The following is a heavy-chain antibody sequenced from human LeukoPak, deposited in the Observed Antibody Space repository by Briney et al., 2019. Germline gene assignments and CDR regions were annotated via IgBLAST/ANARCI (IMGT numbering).Heavy chain of an antibody. Sequence: GGSLRLSCAASGFTFSDSYMSWIRQAPGKGLDWVSYISSSGGTIYYADSVKGRFTISRDNAKNSLYLQMNSLRAEDTAVYYCATHYDILTGTDYWGQGTLVTVSS. J-gene: IGHJ4*02. CDR2: ISSSGGTI. CDR1: GFTFSDSY. V-gene: IGHV3-11*04. D-gene: IGHD3-9*01. CDR3: ATHYDILTGTDY.